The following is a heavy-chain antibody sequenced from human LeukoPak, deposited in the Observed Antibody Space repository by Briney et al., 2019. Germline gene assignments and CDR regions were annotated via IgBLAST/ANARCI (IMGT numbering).Heavy chain of an antibody. V-gene: IGHV1-46*03. J-gene: IGHJ4*02. Sequence: ASVKVSCKASGYTFTNYYMHWVRQAPGQGLEWMGIINPSGGSTSYAQKFQGRVTMTGDTSTTTVYMELSSLRSEDTAVYYCAKTGGSSWYDYWGQGTLVTVSS. CDR3: AKTGGSSWYDY. CDR1: GYTFTNYY. CDR2: INPSGGST. D-gene: IGHD6-13*01.